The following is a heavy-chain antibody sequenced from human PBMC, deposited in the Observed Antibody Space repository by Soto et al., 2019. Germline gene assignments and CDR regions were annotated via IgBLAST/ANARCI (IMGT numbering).Heavy chain of an antibody. J-gene: IGHJ3*02. D-gene: IGHD3-9*01. CDR1: GFSFNPSGVG. CDR2: IYWNDDK. CDR3: APVPIFNEGHDAFDI. V-gene: IGHV2-5*01. Sequence: SGPPVVNPTQTLTLTCTFSGFSFNPSGVGVGWIRQPPGKALEWLALIYWNDDKRYSPSLKSRLTITKDTSKNEVVLTLNNMDTVDKATYYCAPVPIFNEGHDAFDIWGQATMVTVSS.